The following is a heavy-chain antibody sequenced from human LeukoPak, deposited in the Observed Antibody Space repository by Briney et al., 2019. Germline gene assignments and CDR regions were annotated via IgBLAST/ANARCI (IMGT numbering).Heavy chain of an antibody. D-gene: IGHD6-19*01. Sequence: GGFLRLSCAASGFTFSSYWMHWVRQAPGKGLVWVSRINSDGSSTSYADPVKGRFTISRDNAKNTLYLQMNSLRAEDTAVYYCAKPNSGDSGWYGPDYWGQGTLVTVSS. V-gene: IGHV3-74*01. CDR2: INSDGSST. J-gene: IGHJ4*02. CDR3: AKPNSGDSGWYGPDY. CDR1: GFTFSSYW.